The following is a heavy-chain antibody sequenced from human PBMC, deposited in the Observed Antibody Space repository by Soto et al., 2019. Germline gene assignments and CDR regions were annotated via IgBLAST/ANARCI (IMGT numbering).Heavy chain of an antibody. CDR1: GFTFSSYA. CDR3: AREGGYSSGWVGAFDI. Sequence: GSLRLSCAASGFTFSSYAMHWVRQAPGKGLEWVAVISYDGSNKYYADSVKGRFTTSRDNSKNTLYLQMNSLRAEDTAVYYCAREGGYSSGWVGAFDIWGQGTMVTVSS. J-gene: IGHJ3*02. CDR2: ISYDGSNK. D-gene: IGHD6-19*01. V-gene: IGHV3-30-3*01.